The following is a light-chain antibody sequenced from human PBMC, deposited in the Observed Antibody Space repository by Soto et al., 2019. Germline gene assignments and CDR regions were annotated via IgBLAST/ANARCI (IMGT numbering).Light chain of an antibody. Sequence: EIVLTQSPGTLSLSPGEGATLSCRAGQSVSSSQLAWYQQKPGQAHRLLVYGAYSRATGIPERFSGSVSETDFTLSIRRLEPEDFAVYYCKHYGNSPLTFGQGTRLEIK. V-gene: IGKV3-20*01. J-gene: IGKJ5*01. CDR3: KHYGNSPLT. CDR1: QSVSSSQ. CDR2: GAY.